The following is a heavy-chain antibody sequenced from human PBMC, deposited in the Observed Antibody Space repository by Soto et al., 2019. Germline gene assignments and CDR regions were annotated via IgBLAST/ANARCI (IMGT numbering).Heavy chain of an antibody. Sequence: GGSMKLACSSFGFSLWSYVMGWVRQAPGKGLEWVSAISGSGGSTYYADSVKGRFTISRDNSKNTLYLQMNSLRAEDTAVYYCAKNQWLARYYFDYWGQGTLVTVSS. D-gene: IGHD6-19*01. CDR1: GFSLWSYV. V-gene: IGHV3-23*01. J-gene: IGHJ4*02. CDR2: ISGSGGST. CDR3: AKNQWLARYYFDY.